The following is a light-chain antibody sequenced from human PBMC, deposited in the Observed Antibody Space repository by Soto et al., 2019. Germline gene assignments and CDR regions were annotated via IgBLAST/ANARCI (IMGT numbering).Light chain of an antibody. Sequence: EIVMTQSPATLSVSPGERATLSCRASQSVSSNLVWYQQKPGQAPRLLIYDASTRATGVPARFSSSGSGAEFTLTISSLQSEDFAVYYCQQFNNWPLTFGGGTKVEIK. CDR1: QSVSSN. CDR3: QQFNNWPLT. V-gene: IGKV3-15*01. CDR2: DAS. J-gene: IGKJ4*01.